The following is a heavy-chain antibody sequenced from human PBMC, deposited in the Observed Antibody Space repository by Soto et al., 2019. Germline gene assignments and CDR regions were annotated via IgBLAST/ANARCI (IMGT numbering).Heavy chain of an antibody. Sequence: PSETLSLTCAVYGGSFSGYYWSWIRQPPGKGLEWIGEINHSGSTNYNPSLKSRVTISVDTSKNQFSLKLSSVTAADTAVYYCARGYASSTMVRGVITNWFDPWGQGTLVTVSS. CDR2: INHSGST. V-gene: IGHV4-34*01. CDR1: GGSFSGYY. CDR3: ARGYASSTMVRGVITNWFDP. D-gene: IGHD3-10*01. J-gene: IGHJ5*02.